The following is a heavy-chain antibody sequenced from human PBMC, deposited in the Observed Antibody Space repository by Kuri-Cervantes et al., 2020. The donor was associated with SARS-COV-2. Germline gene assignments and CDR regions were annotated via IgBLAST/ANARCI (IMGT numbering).Heavy chain of an antibody. J-gene: IGHJ4*02. V-gene: IGHV3-23*01. CDR3: AKSLAYCGRGCYWAFDY. CDR1: GFMFMNYD. CDR2: ISGSGTGT. D-gene: IGHD2-21*02. Sequence: GESLKISCKGSGFMFMNYDMGWVRQAPGRGLEWVSIISGSGTGTYFADSVKGRFTMSRDNYKSTVFLQMNSLTADDPAVYYCAKSLAYCGRGCYWAFDYWGQGALVTVSS.